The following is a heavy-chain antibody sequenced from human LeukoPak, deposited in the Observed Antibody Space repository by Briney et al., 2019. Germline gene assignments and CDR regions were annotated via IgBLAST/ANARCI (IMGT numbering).Heavy chain of an antibody. J-gene: IGHJ4*02. D-gene: IGHD2-2*01. V-gene: IGHV3-11*06. Sequence: GGSLRLSCAASGFTFSDHYMSWVRQAPGTGLEWLSYIGPGSGHTNYAASVKGRFTISRDNAKNSLYLQMNSLRAEDTAVYYCARHPYCSSASCYLDYFDFWGQGTLVTVSS. CDR2: IGPGSGHT. CDR1: GFTFSDHY. CDR3: ARHPYCSSASCYLDYFDF.